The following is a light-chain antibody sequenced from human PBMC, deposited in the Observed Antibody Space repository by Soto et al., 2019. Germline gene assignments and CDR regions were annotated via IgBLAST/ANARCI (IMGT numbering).Light chain of an antibody. J-gene: IGLJ3*02. V-gene: IGLV1-51*02. CDR2: ENN. Sequence: QSVLTQPPSVSAAPGQKVTISCSGSSSNMGNNYVSWYQQLPETAPKLLIYENNKRPSGIPDRFSGSKSGASATLGITGLQTGDEADYYCGTWDSSLRALWVFGGGTKLTVL. CDR3: GTWDSSLRALWV. CDR1: SSNMGNNY.